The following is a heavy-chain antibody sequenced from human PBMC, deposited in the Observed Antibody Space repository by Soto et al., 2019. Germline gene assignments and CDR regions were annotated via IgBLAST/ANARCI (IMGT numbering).Heavy chain of an antibody. V-gene: IGHV4-4*02. CDR2: IFHSGST. CDR3: ARRPIVGAAI. D-gene: IGHD1-26*01. CDR1: GGSISNSNW. J-gene: IGHJ4*02. Sequence: SETLSLTCAVFGGSISNSNWWTWVRQPPGKGLDWIGEIFHSGSTNYNSSLMGRVTISVDKANNQFSLKLSSVTAADTAVYYCARRPIVGAAIWGQGTLVTVSS.